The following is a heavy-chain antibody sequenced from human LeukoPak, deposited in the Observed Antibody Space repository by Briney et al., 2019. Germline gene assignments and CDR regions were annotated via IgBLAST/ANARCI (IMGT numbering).Heavy chain of an antibody. V-gene: IGHV4-34*01. CDR1: GGSFSGYY. J-gene: IGHJ4*02. CDR3: ARMGTAMGY. D-gene: IGHD5-18*01. CDR2: INHSGST. Sequence: EASETLSLTCAVYGGSFSGYYWSWIRQPPGKGLEWIGEINHSGSTNYNPSLKSRVTISVDTSKNQFPLKLSSVTAADTAVYYCARMGTAMGYWGQGTLVTVSS.